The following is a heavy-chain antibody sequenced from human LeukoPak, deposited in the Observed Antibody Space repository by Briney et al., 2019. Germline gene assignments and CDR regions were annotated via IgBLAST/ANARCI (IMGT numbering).Heavy chain of an antibody. D-gene: IGHD3-3*01. J-gene: IGHJ4*02. CDR2: IKLDGSEK. Sequence: PGGSLRFSCVASGFTFGKYWMSWVRQAPGKGLEWVANIKLDGSEKNYVDSVKGRFTISRDNTKNSLYLQMNSLRVEDTAVFYCARDQYDTWSRRGNFDSWGQGTLVIVSS. CDR1: GFTFGKYW. CDR3: ARDQYDTWSRRGNFDS. V-gene: IGHV3-7*03.